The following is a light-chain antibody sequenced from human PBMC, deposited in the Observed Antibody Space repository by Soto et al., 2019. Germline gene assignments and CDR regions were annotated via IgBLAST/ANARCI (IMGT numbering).Light chain of an antibody. J-gene: IGKJ1*01. CDR1: QSLSSW. Sequence: DTQMTQSPSTLSASVGDRVTITCRASQSLSSWLAWYQQKPGKAPKLLVYKASSLKTGVPPRFSGSESGTKFSLTISSLQPDDFATYYCQQYNTYPWTFGQGTKVEFK. CDR2: KAS. CDR3: QQYNTYPWT. V-gene: IGKV1-5*03.